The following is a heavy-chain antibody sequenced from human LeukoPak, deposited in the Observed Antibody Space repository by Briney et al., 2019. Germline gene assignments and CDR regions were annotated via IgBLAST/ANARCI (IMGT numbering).Heavy chain of an antibody. D-gene: IGHD6-19*01. V-gene: IGHV4-39*07. CDR2: IYYGGTT. J-gene: IGHJ5*02. CDR3: ARRSSDWENNYFDP. CDR1: FGSISSDSHY. Sequence: PSETLSLTCTVSFGSISSDSHYWGWIRQPPGNRPEWIASIYYGGTTQYNPSLKSRATISIDTSNNRFSLRLTSATAADTAVYYCARRSSDWENNYFDPWGQGILVTVSS.